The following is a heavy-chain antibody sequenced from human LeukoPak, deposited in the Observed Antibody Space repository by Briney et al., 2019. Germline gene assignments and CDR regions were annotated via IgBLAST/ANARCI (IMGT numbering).Heavy chain of an antibody. J-gene: IGHJ3*02. CDR2: IYSGGST. CDR1: GFTVSSNY. CDR3: ARDKYYCATGGAFDI. Sequence: GGSLRLSCVASGFTVSSNYMSWVRQAPGKGLEWVSVIYSGGSTYYADSVKGRFTISRDNSKNTLYLQMNSLRAEDTAVYYCARDKYYCATGGAFDIWGQGTMVTVSS. V-gene: IGHV3-53*01. D-gene: IGHD3-10*01.